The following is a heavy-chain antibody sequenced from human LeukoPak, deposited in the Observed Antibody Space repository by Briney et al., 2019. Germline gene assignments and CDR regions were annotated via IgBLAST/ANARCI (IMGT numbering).Heavy chain of an antibody. CDR3: ARPGSSGSHWDAFDI. Sequence: GGSLRLSCAASGFSFSSYNFHWVRQAPGKGLEWVTVISYDGSDKYYADSVKGRFTISRDNSKNTLYLQMNSLRAEDTAVYYCARPGSSGSHWDAFDIWGQGTMVTVSS. CDR1: GFSFSSYN. D-gene: IGHD3-10*01. CDR2: ISYDGSDK. V-gene: IGHV3-30*04. J-gene: IGHJ3*02.